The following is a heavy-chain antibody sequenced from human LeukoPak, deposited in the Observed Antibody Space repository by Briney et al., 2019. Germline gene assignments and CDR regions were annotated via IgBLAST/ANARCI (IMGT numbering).Heavy chain of an antibody. CDR1: GGTFSSYA. Sequence: SVKVSCKASGGTFSSYAISWVRQAPGQGLEWMGRIIPIFGTANYAQRFQGGVTITTDESTSTVYMELSSLRSEDTAVYYCARVSSGSPDFDYWGQGTLVTVSS. J-gene: IGHJ4*02. CDR3: ARVSSGSPDFDY. CDR2: IIPIFGTA. V-gene: IGHV1-69*05. D-gene: IGHD1-26*01.